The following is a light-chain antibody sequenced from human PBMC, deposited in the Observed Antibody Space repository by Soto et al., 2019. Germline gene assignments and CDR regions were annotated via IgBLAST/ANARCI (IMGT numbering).Light chain of an antibody. V-gene: IGLV2-23*01. CDR2: EGT. CDR3: CSYAGSDTMI. CDR1: SSNVGSYDL. J-gene: IGLJ2*01. Sequence: QSALTQPASVSGSPGQSITISCTGTSSNVGSYDLVSWYQQHPGEAPKLMIYEGTKRPSGVSNRFSGSKSANTASLTISGLQPEDAADYYCCSYAGSDTMIFGRGTKLTVL.